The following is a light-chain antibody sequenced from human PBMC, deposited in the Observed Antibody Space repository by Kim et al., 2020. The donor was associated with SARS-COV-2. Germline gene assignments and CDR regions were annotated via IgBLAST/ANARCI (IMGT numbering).Light chain of an antibody. CDR1: RSNMGKNF. CDR2: DDD. Sequence: QSVLTQPPSVSAAPGQKVTISCSGSRSNMGKNFVSWYQHVPGTAPNLLIYDDDKRPSGIPARFSGSKSGTSATLAITGLQTGDEADYYCSTWDDSLTAVLFGAGTKLTVL. J-gene: IGLJ2*01. CDR3: STWDDSLTAVL. V-gene: IGLV1-51*01.